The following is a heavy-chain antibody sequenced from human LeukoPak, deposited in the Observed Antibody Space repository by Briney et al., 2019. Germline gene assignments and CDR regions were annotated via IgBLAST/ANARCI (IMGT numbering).Heavy chain of an antibody. J-gene: IGHJ6*02. CDR3: ARDRHDYYSGMDV. V-gene: IGHV1-8*01. CDR1: GYTFTSYD. CDR2: MNPNSGNT. Sequence: ASVKVSCKASGYTFTSYDINWVRQATGQGLEWMGWMNPNSGNTGYAQKFQGRVTMTRDTSTSTVYMELSSLRSEDTAVFYCARDRHDYYSGMDVWGQGTTVTVSS.